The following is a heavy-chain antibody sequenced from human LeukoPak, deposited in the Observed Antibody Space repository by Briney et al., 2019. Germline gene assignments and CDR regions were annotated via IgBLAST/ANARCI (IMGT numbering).Heavy chain of an antibody. Sequence: ASVKVSCKASGYTFTSYGISWVRQAPGQRLEWMGWISAYNGNTNYAQKLQGRVTMTTDTSTSTAYMELRSLRSDDTAVYYCARDGNYDSSGSADYWGQGTLVTVSS. CDR1: GYTFTSYG. CDR3: ARDGNYDSSGSADY. D-gene: IGHD3-22*01. V-gene: IGHV1-18*01. J-gene: IGHJ4*02. CDR2: ISAYNGNT.